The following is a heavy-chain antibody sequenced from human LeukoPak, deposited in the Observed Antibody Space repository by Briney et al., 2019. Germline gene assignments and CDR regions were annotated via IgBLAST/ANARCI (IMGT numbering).Heavy chain of an antibody. J-gene: IGHJ4*02. V-gene: IGHV1-46*01. CDR1: GYTFTSYY. CDR3: ARDLRDYYGSGSSDTDY. CDR2: INPSGGST. Sequence: ASVKVSCKASGYTFTSYYMHWVRQAPGQGLEWVGIINPSGGSTSYAQKFQGRVTMTRDTSTSTVYMELSSLRSEDTAVYYCARDLRDYYGSGSSDTDYWGQGTLVTVSS. D-gene: IGHD3-10*01.